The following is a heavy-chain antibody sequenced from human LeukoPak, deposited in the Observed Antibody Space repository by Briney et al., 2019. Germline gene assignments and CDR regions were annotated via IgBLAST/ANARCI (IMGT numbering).Heavy chain of an antibody. CDR1: GFTLTSYG. D-gene: IGHD1-1*01. CDR2: ISSSSSTI. CDR3: ARTLEESPDY. J-gene: IGHJ4*02. Sequence: GGSLRLSCAASGFTLTSYGMHWVRQAPGKGLEWVSYISSSSSTIYYADSVKGRFTISRDNAKNSLYLQMNSLRDEDTAVYYCARTLEESPDYWGQGTLVTVSS. V-gene: IGHV3-48*02.